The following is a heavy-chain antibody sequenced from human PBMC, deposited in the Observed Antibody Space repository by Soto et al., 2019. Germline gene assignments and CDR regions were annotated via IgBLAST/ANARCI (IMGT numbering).Heavy chain of an antibody. CDR3: ARGDGIVGATNNYYGMDV. D-gene: IGHD1-26*01. CDR1: GFTFSSYA. V-gene: IGHV3-30-3*01. J-gene: IGHJ6*02. CDR2: ISYDGSNK. Sequence: QVQLVESGGGVVQPGRSLRLSCAASGFTFSSYAMHWVRQAPGKGLEWVAVISYDGSNKYYADSVKGLFTISRDNSKNTLYLQMNSLRAEDTAVYYCARGDGIVGATNNYYGMDVWGQGTTVTVSS.